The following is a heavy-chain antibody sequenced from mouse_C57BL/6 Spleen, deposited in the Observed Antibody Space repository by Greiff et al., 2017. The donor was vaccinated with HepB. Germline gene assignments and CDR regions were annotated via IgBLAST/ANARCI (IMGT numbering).Heavy chain of an antibody. D-gene: IGHD3-3*01. J-gene: IGHJ4*01. Sequence: EVKLMESGGGLVQPGGSLKLSCAASGFTFSDYGMAWVRQAPRKGPEWVAFISNLAYSIYYADTVTGRFTISRENAKNTRYLEMSSLRSEDTAMYYCARGDLAMDYWGQGTSVTVSS. CDR3: ARGDLAMDY. CDR1: GFTFSDYG. CDR2: ISNLAYSI. V-gene: IGHV5-15*01.